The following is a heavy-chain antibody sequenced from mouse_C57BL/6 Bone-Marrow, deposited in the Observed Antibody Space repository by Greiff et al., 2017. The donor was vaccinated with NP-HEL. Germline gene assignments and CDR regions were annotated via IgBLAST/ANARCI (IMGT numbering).Heavy chain of an antibody. CDR1: GFSFNTYA. J-gene: IGHJ4*01. CDR3: VRHPTGRSYGYAMDY. Sequence: DVKLVESGGGLVQPKGSLKLSCAASGFSFNTYAMNWVRQAPGKGLEWVARIRSKSNNYATYYADSVKDRFTISRDDSESMLYLQMNNLKTEDTAMYYCVRHPTGRSYGYAMDYWGQGTSVTVSS. CDR2: IRSKSNNYAT. D-gene: IGHD4-1*02. V-gene: IGHV10-1*01.